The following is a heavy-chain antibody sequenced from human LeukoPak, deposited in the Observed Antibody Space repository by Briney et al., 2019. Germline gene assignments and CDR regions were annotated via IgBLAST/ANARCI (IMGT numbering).Heavy chain of an antibody. Sequence: GGSLRLSCAASGFTFSSYGMSWVRQAPGKGLEWVSAISGSCGTTHYADSVKGRFAISRDNSKNTVHLQMNSLRAEDTAMYYCARRAGDYSHPYDYWGQGTLVTVSS. CDR2: ISGSCGTT. V-gene: IGHV3-23*01. D-gene: IGHD3-22*01. CDR3: ARRAGDYSHPYDY. CDR1: GFTFSSYG. J-gene: IGHJ4*02.